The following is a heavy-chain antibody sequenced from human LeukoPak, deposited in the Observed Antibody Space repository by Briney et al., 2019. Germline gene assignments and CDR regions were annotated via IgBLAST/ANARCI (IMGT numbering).Heavy chain of an antibody. J-gene: IGHJ6*03. V-gene: IGHV3-7*01. CDR3: ARERAAAENYMDV. CDR1: GFTFSSYW. Sequence: GGSLRLSCAASGFTFSSYWMSWVRQAPGKGLEWVANINQDGSEKYYVDSVKGRFTISRDNAKNSLYLQMNSLTDEDTAVYYCARERAAAENYMDVWGKGTTVTVSS. D-gene: IGHD6-13*01. CDR2: INQDGSEK.